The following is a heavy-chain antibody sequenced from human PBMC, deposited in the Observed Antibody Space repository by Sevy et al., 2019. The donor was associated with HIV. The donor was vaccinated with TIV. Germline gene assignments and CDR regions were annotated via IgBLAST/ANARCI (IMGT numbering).Heavy chain of an antibody. CDR2: ISWNSGSI. D-gene: IGHD6-6*01. CDR1: GFTFDDYA. J-gene: IGHJ4*02. Sequence: GGSLRLSCAASGFTFDDYAMHWVRQAPGKGLEWVSGISWNSGSIGYADSVKGRFTISRDNAKNSLYLQMNSLRAKDTALYYCAKAGYSSSSGLPHWGQGTLVTVSS. V-gene: IGHV3-9*01. CDR3: AKAGYSSSSGLPH.